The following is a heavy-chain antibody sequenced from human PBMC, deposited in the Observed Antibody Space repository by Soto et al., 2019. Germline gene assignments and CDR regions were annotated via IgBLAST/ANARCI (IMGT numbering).Heavy chain of an antibody. V-gene: IGHV5-51*01. CDR3: ARHARIFGVVPPPNWFDP. D-gene: IGHD3-3*01. J-gene: IGHJ5*02. CDR1: GYSFTSYW. CDR2: IYPGDSDT. Sequence: GESLKISCKGSGYSFTSYWIGWVRQMPGKGLEWMGIIYPGDSDTRYSPSFQGQVTIAADKSISTAYLQWSSLKASDTAMYYCARHARIFGVVPPPNWFDPWGQGTLVTVSS.